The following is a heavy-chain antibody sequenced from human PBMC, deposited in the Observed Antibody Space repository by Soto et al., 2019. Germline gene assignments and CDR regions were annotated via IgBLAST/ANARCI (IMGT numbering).Heavy chain of an antibody. Sequence: QVQLVQSGAEVKKPGASVKVSCKASGYTFTSYGISWLRQAPGQWLEWMGRINAYNGNTNYAQKLQGRDTMTTDTSTSTSYRELRSLRSDDTAGYYCARGSGITDYWGQGPLVTVSS. V-gene: IGHV1-18*01. J-gene: IGHJ4*02. D-gene: IGHD1-26*01. CDR2: INAYNGNT. CDR3: ARGSGITDY. CDR1: GYTFTSYG.